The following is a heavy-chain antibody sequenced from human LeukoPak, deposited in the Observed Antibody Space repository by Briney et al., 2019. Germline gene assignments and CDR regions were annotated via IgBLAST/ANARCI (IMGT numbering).Heavy chain of an antibody. V-gene: IGHV3-74*01. CDR3: ARDPSAWSGYYDY. Sequence: GGSLRLSCAASGFTFSSYWMHWVRQAPEKGLVWVSRIKSDGSTTNYADSVKGRFTISRDNAKNTLYLQMNSLRAEDTAVYYCARDPSAWSGYYDYWGQGTPVTVSS. J-gene: IGHJ4*02. D-gene: IGHD3-3*01. CDR2: IKSDGSTT. CDR1: GFTFSSYW.